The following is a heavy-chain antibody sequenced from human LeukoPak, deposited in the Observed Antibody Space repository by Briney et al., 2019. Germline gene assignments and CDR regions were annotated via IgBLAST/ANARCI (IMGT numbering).Heavy chain of an antibody. Sequence: SETLSLTCTVSGGSISSYYWSWIRQPPGKGLEWIGYIYYSGNTNQNPSLKSRVTISVDTSKNQFSLRLTSVTAADTAVYYCARRVATAPMYAFDIWGQGTLATVSS. CDR3: ARRVATAPMYAFDI. D-gene: IGHD5-12*01. V-gene: IGHV4-59*08. CDR1: GGSISSYY. J-gene: IGHJ3*02. CDR2: IYYSGNT.